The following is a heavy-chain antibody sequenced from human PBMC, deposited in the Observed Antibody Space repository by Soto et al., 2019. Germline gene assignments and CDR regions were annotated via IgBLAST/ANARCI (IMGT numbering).Heavy chain of an antibody. J-gene: IGHJ6*02. Sequence: PGESLKIACKGSGYSFTSYWISWVRQMPGKGLEWMGRIDPSDSYTNYSPSFQGHVTISADKSISTAYLQWSSLKASDTAMYYCARHKDSSGYYYDYYYYGMDVWGQGTTVTVS. D-gene: IGHD3-22*01. CDR1: GYSFTSYW. CDR3: ARHKDSSGYYYDYYYYGMDV. V-gene: IGHV5-10-1*01. CDR2: IDPSDSYT.